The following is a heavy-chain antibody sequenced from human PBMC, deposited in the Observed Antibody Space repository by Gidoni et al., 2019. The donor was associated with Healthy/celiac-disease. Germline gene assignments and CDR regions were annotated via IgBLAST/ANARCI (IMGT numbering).Heavy chain of an antibody. CDR1: GFTFSSYS. V-gene: IGHV3-21*01. Sequence: EVQLVESGGGLVKPGGSLRLSCAASGFTFSSYSMNWVRQAPGKGLECVSSISSSSSYIYYADSVKGRFTISRDNAKNSLYLQMNSLRAEDTAVYYCARGEYSSSWHYYYYYGMDVWGQGTTVTVSS. D-gene: IGHD6-13*01. CDR2: ISSSSSYI. CDR3: ARGEYSSSWHYYYYYGMDV. J-gene: IGHJ6*02.